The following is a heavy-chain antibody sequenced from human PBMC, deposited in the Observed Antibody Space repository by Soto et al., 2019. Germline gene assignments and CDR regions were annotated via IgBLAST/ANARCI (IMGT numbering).Heavy chain of an antibody. V-gene: IGHV1-2*04. D-gene: IGHD5-18*01. CDR1: GYTFTGYY. J-gene: IGHJ4*02. CDR2: INPNSGGT. CDR3: ARGRIPISVDTAMDPSIGY. Sequence: ASVKVSCKASGYTFTGYYMHWVRQAPGQGLEWMGWINPNSGGTNYAQKFQGWVTLTRDTSISTAYMELSRLRSDDTAVYYCARGRIPISVDTAMDPSIGYWGQGTLVTVSS.